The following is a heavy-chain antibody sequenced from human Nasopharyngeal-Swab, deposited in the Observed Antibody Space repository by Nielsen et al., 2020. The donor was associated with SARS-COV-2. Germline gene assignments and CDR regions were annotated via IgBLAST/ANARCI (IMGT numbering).Heavy chain of an antibody. J-gene: IGHJ2*01. CDR3: ARGGGGLGVVNLPYWYCDV. CDR1: GFILSIYV. Sequence: GESLKTSCVAPGFILSIYVIAWVRQAPGKRLDWIAVSSGSDGSTYFADSVKGLFTISRDNSKATLYLEMDSLRADDTGVYYCARGGGGLGVVNLPYWYCDVGGRGTLAAVSS. CDR2: SSGSDGST. D-gene: IGHD3-3*01. V-gene: IGHV3-23*01.